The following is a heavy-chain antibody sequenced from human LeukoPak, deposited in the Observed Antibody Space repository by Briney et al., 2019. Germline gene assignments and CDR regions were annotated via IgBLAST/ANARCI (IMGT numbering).Heavy chain of an antibody. V-gene: IGHV1-46*01. CDR3: ARATPITHYDFWSGYFDY. CDR1: GYTFTSYY. J-gene: IGHJ4*02. CDR2: INPSGGST. Sequence: GASVKVSCKASGYTFTSYYMHWVRQAPGQGLEWMGIINPSGGSTSYAQKFQGRVTMTRDTSTSTVYMELSSLRSEDTAVYYCARATPITHYDFWSGYFDYWGQGTLVTVSS. D-gene: IGHD3-3*01.